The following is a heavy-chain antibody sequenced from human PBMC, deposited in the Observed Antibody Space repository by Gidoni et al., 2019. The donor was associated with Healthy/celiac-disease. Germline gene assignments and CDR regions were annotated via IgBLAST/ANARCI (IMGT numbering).Heavy chain of an antibody. D-gene: IGHD3-22*01. Sequence: TLSLPSAVSGGSISRRPWWSWVRQPPGKGLEWIGEIYHSGSTNYNPSLKSRVTISVDKSKNQFSLKLSSVTAADTAVYYCARSRSVTMIVVVNDAFDIWGQGTMVTVSS. V-gene: IGHV4-4*02. CDR3: ARSRSVTMIVVVNDAFDI. CDR1: GGSISRRPW. CDR2: IYHSGST. J-gene: IGHJ3*02.